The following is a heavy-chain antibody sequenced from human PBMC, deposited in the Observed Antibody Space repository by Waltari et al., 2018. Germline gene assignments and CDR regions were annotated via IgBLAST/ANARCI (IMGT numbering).Heavy chain of an antibody. CDR3: ARLTEKDAFDI. CDR1: GGSFSCYY. Sequence: QVQLQQWGAGLLKPSETLSLTCAVYGGSFSCYYWSWIRQPPGKGLEWIGEINHSGSTNYNPSLKSRVTISVDTSKNQFSLKLSSVTAADTAVYYCARLTEKDAFDIWGQGTMVTVSS. V-gene: IGHV4-34*01. CDR2: INHSGST. J-gene: IGHJ3*02.